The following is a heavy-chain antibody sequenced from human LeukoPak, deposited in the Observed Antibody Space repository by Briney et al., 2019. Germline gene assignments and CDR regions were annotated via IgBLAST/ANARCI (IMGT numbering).Heavy chain of an antibody. D-gene: IGHD3-10*01. CDR2: IYYSGST. V-gene: IGHV4-59*01. CDR1: GGSISSYY. Sequence: PSETLSLTCTVSGGSISSYYWSWIRQPPGKGLERIWYIYYSGSTNYNPSLKSRVTISVDTSKNQFSLKLSSVTAADTAVYYCARDSLGSSGYYGMDVWGQGTTVTVSS. J-gene: IGHJ6*02. CDR3: ARDSLGSSGYYGMDV.